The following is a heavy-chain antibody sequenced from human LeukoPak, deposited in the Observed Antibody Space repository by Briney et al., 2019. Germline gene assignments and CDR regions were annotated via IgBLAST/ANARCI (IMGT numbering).Heavy chain of an antibody. CDR2: IYYSGST. CDR3: ARGRGGIQLWLFSRFDP. D-gene: IGHD5-18*01. Sequence: SETLSLTCTVSGGSISSSSYYWGWIRQPPGKGLEWIGSIYYSGSTYYNPSLKSRVTISVDTSKNQFSLKLSSVTAADTAVYYCARGRGGIQLWLFSRFDPWGQGTLVTVSS. J-gene: IGHJ5*02. CDR1: GGSISSSSYY. V-gene: IGHV4-39*07.